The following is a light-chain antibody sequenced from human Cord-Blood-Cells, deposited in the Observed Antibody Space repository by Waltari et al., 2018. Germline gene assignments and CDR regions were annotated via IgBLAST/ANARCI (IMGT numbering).Light chain of an antibody. CDR3: QQSYSTPPEYS. CDR2: AAS. J-gene: IGKJ2*03. CDR1: QSISSY. V-gene: IGKV1-39*01. Sequence: DIQMHQSPSSLSASVGDRVTITCRASQSISSYLNWYQQKPGKAPKLLIYAASSLQSGVPSRFSGSGSGTDFTLTISSLQPEDFATYYCQQSYSTPPEYSFGQGTKLEIK.